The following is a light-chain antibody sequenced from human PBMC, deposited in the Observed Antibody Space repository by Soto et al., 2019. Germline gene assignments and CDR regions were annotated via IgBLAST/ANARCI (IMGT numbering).Light chain of an antibody. J-gene: IGKJ1*01. CDR1: QSISTW. Sequence: DIQMTQSPYTLSAYVGDRVTITCRASQSISTWLAWYQQKPGKAPKLLIYDASSLQSDVPSRFSGSGSGTEFTLTISALQTDDFASYYCQQYMNYATFGQGTKVEIK. V-gene: IGKV1-5*01. CDR2: DAS. CDR3: QQYMNYAT.